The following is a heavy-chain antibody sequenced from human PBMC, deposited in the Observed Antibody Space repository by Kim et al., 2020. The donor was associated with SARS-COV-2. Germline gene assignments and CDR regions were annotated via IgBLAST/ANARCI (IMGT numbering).Heavy chain of an antibody. V-gene: IGHV3-23*01. CDR3: AKDNAGYYFEY. Sequence: GGSLRLSCAASGFTFSSYAMSWVRRAPGKGLEWVSAISGSGGRTYYADSVKGRVTISRDNSKNTLYLQMNSLRAEDTAVYYCAKDNAGYYFEYWGQGTLVTVSS. D-gene: IGHD3-9*01. J-gene: IGHJ4*02. CDR2: ISGSGGRT. CDR1: GFTFSSYA.